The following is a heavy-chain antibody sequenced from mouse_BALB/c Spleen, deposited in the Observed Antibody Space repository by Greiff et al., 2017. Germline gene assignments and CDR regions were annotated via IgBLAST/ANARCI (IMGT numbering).Heavy chain of an antibody. CDR1: GYSITSGYY. D-gene: IGHD1-1*01. V-gene: IGHV3-6*02. Sequence: ESGPGLVKPSQSLSLTCSVTGYSITSGYYWNWIRQFPGNKLEWMGYISYDGSNNYNPSLKNRISITRDTSKNQFFLKLNSVTTEDTATYYCAREGYGSSPFDYWGQGTTLTVSS. CDR3: AREGYGSSPFDY. J-gene: IGHJ2*01. CDR2: ISYDGSN.